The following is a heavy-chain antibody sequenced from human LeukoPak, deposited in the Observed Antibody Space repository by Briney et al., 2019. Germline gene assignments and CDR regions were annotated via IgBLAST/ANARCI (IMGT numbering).Heavy chain of an antibody. CDR3: ARSLVATTKYGYYYYMDV. D-gene: IGHD5-12*01. CDR1: GGSISSYY. Sequence: SETLSLTCAVSGGSISSYYWSWIRQPPGKGLEWIGYIYYSGSTNYNPSLKSRVTISVDTSKNQFSLKLSSVTAADTAVYYCARSLVATTKYGYYYYMDVWGKGTTVTVSS. CDR2: IYYSGST. J-gene: IGHJ6*03. V-gene: IGHV4-59*01.